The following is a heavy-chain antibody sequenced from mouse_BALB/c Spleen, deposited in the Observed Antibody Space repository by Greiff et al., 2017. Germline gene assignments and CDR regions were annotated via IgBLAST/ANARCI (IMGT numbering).Heavy chain of an antibody. V-gene: IGHV1S22*01. J-gene: IGHJ2*01. CDR2: IYPGSGST. CDR1: GYTFTSYW. D-gene: IGHD4-1*01. CDR3: TSEGELGGFDY. Sequence: LQQPGSELVRPGASVKLSCKASGYTFTSYWMHWVKQRPGQGLEWIGNIYPGSGSTNYDEKFKSKATLTVDTSSSTAYMQLSSLTSEDSAVYYCTSEGELGGFDYWGQGTTLTVSS.